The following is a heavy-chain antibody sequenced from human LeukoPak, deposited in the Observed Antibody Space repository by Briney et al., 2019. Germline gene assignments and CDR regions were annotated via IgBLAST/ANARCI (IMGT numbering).Heavy chain of an antibody. V-gene: IGHV3-66*01. D-gene: IGHD1-26*01. J-gene: IGHJ3*02. Sequence: GGSLRLSCAASGFTVSSHYMGWVRQAPGKGLEWVSIIYNGGTTDYADSVKGRFTISRDNSKNTLYLQMDSLRVEDTAVYYRARYPVGAGSPDAFDIWGQGTWVTVSS. CDR3: ARYPVGAGSPDAFDI. CDR1: GFTVSSHY. CDR2: IYNGGTT.